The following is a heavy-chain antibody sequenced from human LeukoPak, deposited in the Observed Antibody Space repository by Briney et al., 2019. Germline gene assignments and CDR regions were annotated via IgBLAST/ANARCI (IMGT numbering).Heavy chain of an antibody. CDR3: AGATTEAGIAAAGTGY. CDR1: GFTFSDYY. Sequence: GGSLRLSCAASGFTFSDYYMRWIRRAPGKGLEWVSYISTSGSTIYYIDSVKGRFTISRDNAKNSLYLQMNSLRAEDTAVYYCAGATTEAGIAAAGTGYWGQGTLVTVSS. D-gene: IGHD6-13*01. CDR2: ISTSGSTI. V-gene: IGHV3-11*04. J-gene: IGHJ4*02.